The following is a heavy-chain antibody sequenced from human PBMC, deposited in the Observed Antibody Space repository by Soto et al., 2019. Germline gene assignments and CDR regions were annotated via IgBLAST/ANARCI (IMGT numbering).Heavy chain of an antibody. D-gene: IGHD6-13*01. Sequence: PSETLSLTCTVSGCSISSSNYFWGWIRQPPGKGLEWIGSIYYSGTTYSNPSLRSRVTISVDTSKNQFSLKLSSVTAADTAVYYCARSFGSSWPRVWFDPWGQGTLVTVSS. J-gene: IGHJ5*02. V-gene: IGHV4-39*01. CDR2: IYYSGTT. CDR3: ARSFGSSWPRVWFDP. CDR1: GCSISSSNYF.